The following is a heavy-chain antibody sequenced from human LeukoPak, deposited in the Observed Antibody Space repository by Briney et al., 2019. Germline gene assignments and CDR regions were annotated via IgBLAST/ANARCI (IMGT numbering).Heavy chain of an antibody. CDR1: GFTFSSYA. Sequence: GGSLRLSCAASGFTFSSYAMSWVRQAPGKGLEWVSAISGSGGSTYYADSVKGRFTISRDNSKNTLYLQMNSLRAEDTAVYYCATELVVVVVAATGQAFDIWGQGTMITVSS. V-gene: IGHV3-23*01. J-gene: IGHJ3*02. CDR3: ATELVVVVVAATGQAFDI. D-gene: IGHD2-15*01. CDR2: ISGSGGST.